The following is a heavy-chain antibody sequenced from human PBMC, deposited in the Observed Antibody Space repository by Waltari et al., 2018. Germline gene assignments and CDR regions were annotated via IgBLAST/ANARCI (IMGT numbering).Heavy chain of an antibody. J-gene: IGHJ3*02. CDR1: GFPLTTYN. V-gene: IGHV3-48*01. D-gene: IGHD5-12*01. CDR2: ISSSTTT. Sequence: EVQLVESGGGMVLPGESLRISCAASGFPLTTYNMNWVRQAPGKGLEWVSYISSSTTTYYADYVKGRFTISRDNAKNSLYLQMNSLRAEDTALYYCARGRDGYIQDVFDIWGQGTMVSVSS. CDR3: ARGRDGYIQDVFDI.